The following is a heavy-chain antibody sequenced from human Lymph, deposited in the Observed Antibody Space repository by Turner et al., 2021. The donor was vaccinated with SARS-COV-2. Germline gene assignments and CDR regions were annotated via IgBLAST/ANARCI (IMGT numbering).Heavy chain of an antibody. CDR3: AKDLSAGDYDYYYGMDV. Sequence: HVQLVESGGGVVPHGRSLRLSCAAAGCTFGGYVMHWVRQAPGKWLEWVAVISYDGNNEHCADAVKGRFTISRDNSKNTLYLQMNRLRPDDTAVYYCAKDLSAGDYDYYYGMDVWGQGTTVTVSS. V-gene: IGHV3-30*18. D-gene: IGHD3-10*01. CDR2: ISYDGNNE. CDR1: GCTFGGYV. J-gene: IGHJ6*02.